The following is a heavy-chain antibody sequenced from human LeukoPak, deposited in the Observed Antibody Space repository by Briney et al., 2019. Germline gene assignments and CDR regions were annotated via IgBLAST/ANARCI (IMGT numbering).Heavy chain of an antibody. J-gene: IGHJ5*02. V-gene: IGHV7-4-1*02. CDR2: INTNTGNP. CDR3: ARTGVLLWFGDNWFDP. Sequence: ASVKVSCKASGYTFTSYAMNWVRQAPGQGLEWMGWINTNTGNPTYAQGFTGRFVFSLDTSVSTAYLQISSLKAEDTAVYYCARTGVLLWFGDNWFDPWGQGTLVTVSS. D-gene: IGHD3-10*01. CDR1: GYTFTSYA.